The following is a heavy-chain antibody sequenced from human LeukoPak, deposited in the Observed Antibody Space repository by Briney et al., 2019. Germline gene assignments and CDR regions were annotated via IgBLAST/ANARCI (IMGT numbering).Heavy chain of an antibody. CDR1: GFSFSSYG. D-gene: IGHD3-9*01. Sequence: GGSLRLSCAASGFSFSSYGMHWVRQAPGKGLEWVSSISSSSSYIYYADSVKGRFTISRDNAKNSLYLQMNSLRAEDTAVYYCARVTKGFLTGYYYWGQGTLVTVSS. CDR3: ARVTKGFLTGYYY. V-gene: IGHV3-21*01. J-gene: IGHJ4*02. CDR2: ISSSSSYI.